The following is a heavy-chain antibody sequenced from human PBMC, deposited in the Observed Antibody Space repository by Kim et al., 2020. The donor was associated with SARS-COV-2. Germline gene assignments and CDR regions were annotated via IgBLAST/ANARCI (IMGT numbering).Heavy chain of an antibody. D-gene: IGHD3-22*01. Sequence: SETLSLTCTVSGGSISSSSYYWGWIRQPPGKGLEWIGSIYYSGSTYYNPSLKSRVTISVDTSKNQFSLKLSSVTAADTAVYYCARHLISRITMIVVAYNWFDPWGQGTLVTVSS. CDR2: IYYSGST. J-gene: IGHJ5*02. CDR3: ARHLISRITMIVVAYNWFDP. CDR1: GGSISSSSYY. V-gene: IGHV4-39*01.